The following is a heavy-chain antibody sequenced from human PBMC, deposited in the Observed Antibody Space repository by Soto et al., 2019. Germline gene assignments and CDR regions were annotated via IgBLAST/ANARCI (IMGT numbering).Heavy chain of an antibody. CDR2: ISGSGGSK. CDR1: GFTFSSYA. D-gene: IGHD2-2*02. CDR3: AKFYTEHDAFDI. Sequence: GGSLRLSCAASGFTFSSYAMSWVRQAPGKGLKWVSPISGSGGSKNNEESVKGRFTISRDNSKNTLYLQMNSLRAEDTAVYYCAKFYTEHDAFDIWGQGTMVTVSS. J-gene: IGHJ3*02. V-gene: IGHV3-23*02.